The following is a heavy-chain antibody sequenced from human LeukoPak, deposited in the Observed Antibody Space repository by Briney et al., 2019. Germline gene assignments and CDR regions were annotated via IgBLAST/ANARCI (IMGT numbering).Heavy chain of an antibody. CDR2: IYSSGST. CDR3: ASGADVFETSGDYFDY. J-gene: IGHJ4*02. Sequence: SETLSLTCTVSGASIDTYHWNWIRQPAGKGLEWIGRIYSSGSTNYNPSLKGRVTMSVETSTNQVSLKVTSVTAADTAVYYCASGADVFETSGDYFDYWGQGTLVTVSS. D-gene: IGHD7-27*01. CDR1: GASIDTYH. V-gene: IGHV4-4*07.